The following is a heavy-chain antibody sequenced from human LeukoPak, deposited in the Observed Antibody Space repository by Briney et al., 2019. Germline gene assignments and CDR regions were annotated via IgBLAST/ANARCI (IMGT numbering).Heavy chain of an antibody. CDR1: GYTFSTYY. D-gene: IGHD3-10*01. CDR2: IHPTDGST. Sequence: ASEKVSCKTSGYTFSTYYMHWVRQAPGQGLEWLGIIHPTDGSTSYTQKIQGKVTMTRDTATGTVYLELSSLRSEDTAVYWCARANGGGLDYWGQGTLITVSS. J-gene: IGHJ4*02. V-gene: IGHV1-46*01. CDR3: ARANGGGLDY.